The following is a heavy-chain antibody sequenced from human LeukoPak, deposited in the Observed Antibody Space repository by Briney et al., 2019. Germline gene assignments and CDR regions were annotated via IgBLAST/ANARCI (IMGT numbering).Heavy chain of an antibody. V-gene: IGHV4-39*07. CDR2: IFYSGST. CDR1: SGSISTSNYY. CDR3: ARDVRWFDP. J-gene: IGHJ5*02. Sequence: SETLSLTCTVSSGSISTSNYYWGWVRQPPGKALEWIGNIFYSGSTYYSPSLKSRVTISLDTSRNQFSLKLSSVTAADTAVYYCARDVRWFDPWGQGTLVTVSS.